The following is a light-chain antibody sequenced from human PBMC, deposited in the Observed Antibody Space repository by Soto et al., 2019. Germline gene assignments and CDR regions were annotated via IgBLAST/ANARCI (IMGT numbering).Light chain of an antibody. V-gene: IGKV3D-15*01. Sequence: EVLMTQSPATLSVSPGERVTLSCRASQSININLAWYQQKPGQALRVLIYGASSRASGIPDRFSGSGSGTDFTLTISRLEHDDFAFYYCQQYQNWPPLTFGGGTRVEIK. J-gene: IGKJ4*01. CDR2: GAS. CDR1: QSININ. CDR3: QQYQNWPPLT.